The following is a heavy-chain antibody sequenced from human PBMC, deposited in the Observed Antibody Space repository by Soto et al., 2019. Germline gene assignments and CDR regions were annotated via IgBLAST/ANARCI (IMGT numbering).Heavy chain of an antibody. CDR3: ARDLGELPAF. Sequence: EVQLVESGGGPVKPGGSLRLSCTGSGFTFSTSTMSWVRQAPGEGLEWVSSISSSSSYIYQADSLKGRFTISRDNAKNSVYLQMSSLRAEDTAVYYCARDLGELPAFWGRGTLVTVSS. CDR2: ISSSSSYI. J-gene: IGHJ4*02. D-gene: IGHD3-10*01. V-gene: IGHV3-21*01. CDR1: GFTFSTST.